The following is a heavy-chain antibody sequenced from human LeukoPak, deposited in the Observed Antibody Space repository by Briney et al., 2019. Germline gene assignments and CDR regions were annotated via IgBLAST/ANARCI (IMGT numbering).Heavy chain of an antibody. CDR1: GGSFSGYY. J-gene: IGHJ3*02. D-gene: IGHD1-1*01. CDR2: INHSGST. V-gene: IGHV4-34*01. CDR3: ARAETGTWAFDI. Sequence: SETLSLTCAVYGGSFSGYYWSWIRQPPGKGLEWIGEINHSGSTNYNPSLKSRVTISVDTSKNHCYLKLSSVTAADTAVYYCARAETGTWAFDIWDQGTMVTVSS.